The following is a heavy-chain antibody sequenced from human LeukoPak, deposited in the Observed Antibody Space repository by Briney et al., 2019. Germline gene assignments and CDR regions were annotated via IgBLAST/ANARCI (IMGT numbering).Heavy chain of an antibody. J-gene: IGHJ6*03. D-gene: IGHD6-19*01. V-gene: IGHV1-2*02. CDR2: INPNSGGT. Sequence: GASVKVSCKASGYTFTGYYMHWVRQAPGQGLEWMGWINPNSGGTNYAQKFQGRVTMTRDTSISTAYMELSRLRSDDTAVYYCARDSGLPYYYCYMDVWGKGTTVTVSS. CDR1: GYTFTGYY. CDR3: ARDSGLPYYYCYMDV.